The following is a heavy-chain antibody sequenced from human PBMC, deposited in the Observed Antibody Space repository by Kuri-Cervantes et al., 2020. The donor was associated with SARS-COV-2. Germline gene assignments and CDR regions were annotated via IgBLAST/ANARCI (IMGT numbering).Heavy chain of an antibody. J-gene: IGHJ6*03. D-gene: IGHD2-2*01. V-gene: IGHV1-24*01. CDR1: GYTLTELS. Sequence: ASVKVSCKVSGYTLTELSMHWVRQAPGKGLEWMGGFDPEDGETIYVQKFQGRVTMTEDTSTDTAYMELSSLRSEDTAVYYCARDLSPLRYCSSTSCYPYYYYMDVWGKGTTVTVSS. CDR2: FDPEDGET. CDR3: ARDLSPLRYCSSTSCYPYYYYMDV.